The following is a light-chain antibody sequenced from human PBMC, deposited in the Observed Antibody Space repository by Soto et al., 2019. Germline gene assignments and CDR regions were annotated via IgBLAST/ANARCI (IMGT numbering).Light chain of an antibody. Sequence: QSVLSQPPSASGTPGQRVTISCSGSSSNIGRNYIYWYQQLPGTAPKLLIYGNTQRPSGVPDRFSGSKSGTSVSLAISGRRSEDEADYYCAAWDDSLRGYVFGTGTQLTVL. CDR3: AAWDDSLRGYV. CDR1: SSNIGRNY. CDR2: GNT. J-gene: IGLJ1*01. V-gene: IGLV1-47*02.